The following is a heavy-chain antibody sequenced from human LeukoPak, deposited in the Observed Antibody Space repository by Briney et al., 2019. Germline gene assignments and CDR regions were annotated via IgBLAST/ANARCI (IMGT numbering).Heavy chain of an antibody. CDR2: ISSSGTTV. CDR3: ARSTKGDSDH. V-gene: IGHV3-48*03. J-gene: IGHJ4*02. CDR1: GFTFSRYK. Sequence: GGSLRLSCAASGFTFSRYKMNWVRQAPGKGLDWVSHISSSGTTVYYADSVEGRFTISRDNAKNSLYLHMHSLRADDTAVYYCARSTKGDSDHWGQGTLVTVSS. D-gene: IGHD3-10*01.